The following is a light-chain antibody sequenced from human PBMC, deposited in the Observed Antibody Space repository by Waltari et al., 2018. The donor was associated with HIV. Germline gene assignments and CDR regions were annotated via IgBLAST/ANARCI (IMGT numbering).Light chain of an antibody. V-gene: IGLV1-51*01. Sequence: QSVLTQPPSVSAAPGQKVTISCSGSHPNIGNHFVSWYQHLPGTAPKLRIYENNRRPSRIPVRFSASKTGTSATLGITGLQTGDEAIYYCATWDNSLRAMFGGGTKLTVL. CDR3: ATWDNSLRAM. CDR2: ENN. CDR1: HPNIGNHF. J-gene: IGLJ3*02.